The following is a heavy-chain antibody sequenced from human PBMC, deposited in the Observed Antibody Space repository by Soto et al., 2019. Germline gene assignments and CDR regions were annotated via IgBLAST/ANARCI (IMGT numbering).Heavy chain of an antibody. V-gene: IGHV4-39*02. Sequence: SETLSLTCTVSGGSLTSNYYWGWIRQPPGKGLEWLGSIYYSGATYYNPSLKSRVTISVDTDHFSLKLSSVTAADTAVYFCVGYSHFYDRLLDYWGQGTLVTVSS. CDR3: VGYSHFYDRLLDY. J-gene: IGHJ4*02. CDR1: GGSLTSNYY. CDR2: IYYSGAT. D-gene: IGHD3-22*01.